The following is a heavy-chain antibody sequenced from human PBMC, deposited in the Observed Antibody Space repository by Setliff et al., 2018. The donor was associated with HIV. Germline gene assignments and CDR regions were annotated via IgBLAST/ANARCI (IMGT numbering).Heavy chain of an antibody. CDR1: GGSISSYY. Sequence: KPSETLSLTCTVSGGSISSYYWSWIRQPPGKGLEWIGRVSSRGDTNYNPSLKSRVTISVDTSKNQFSLKLSSVTAADTAVYYCAREDYYYYGMDVWGQGTTVTVSS. CDR3: AREDYYYYGMDV. V-gene: IGHV4-4*09. CDR2: VSSRGDT. J-gene: IGHJ6*02.